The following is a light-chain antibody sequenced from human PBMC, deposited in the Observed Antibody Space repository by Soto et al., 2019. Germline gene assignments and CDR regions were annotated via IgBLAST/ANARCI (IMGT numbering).Light chain of an antibody. V-gene: IGLV2-14*03. CDR1: SSDVGAYNY. CDR2: DVS. CDR3: SSYISARTPCV. J-gene: IGLJ1*01. Sequence: QSVLTQPTSVSGSPGQSITISCTGTSSDVGAYNYVSWYQHHPGKAPKLMICDVSNRPSGVSSRFSGSKSGNTASLTISGLQAEDEADYYCSSYISARTPCVFGTGTKVTVL.